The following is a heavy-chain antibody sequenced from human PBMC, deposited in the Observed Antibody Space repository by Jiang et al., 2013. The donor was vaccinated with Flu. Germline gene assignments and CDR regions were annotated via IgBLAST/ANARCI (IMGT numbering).Heavy chain of an antibody. CDR1: GFSISGGYY. CDR2: IYHSGNT. J-gene: IGHJ4*02. V-gene: IGHV4-38-2*02. Sequence: GSGLVKPSETLSLTCDVSGFSISGGYYWAWIRQPPGKGLEWIGSIYHSGNTYYNPSLKSRVTILVDTSKNQFSLKLNSVTAADTAVYYCARDIHYYAGSGFYPSIYWGQGTLVTVSS. CDR3: ARDIHYYAGSGFYPSIY. D-gene: IGHD3-22*01.